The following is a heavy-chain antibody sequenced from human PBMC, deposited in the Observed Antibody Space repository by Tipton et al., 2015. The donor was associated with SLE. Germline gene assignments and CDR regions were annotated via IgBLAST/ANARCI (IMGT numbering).Heavy chain of an antibody. V-gene: IGHV3-21*01. J-gene: IGHJ3*02. CDR1: GFTFSNSS. Sequence: SLRLSCAASGFTFSNSSMNWVRQAPGKGLEWVSSISSRTAYIFYADSVKGRFTISRDNAKNSLYLQMNSLRAEDTAVYYCTVTGTLAFDIWGQGTMVTVSS. D-gene: IGHD1-7*01. CDR2: ISSRTAYI. CDR3: TVTGTLAFDI.